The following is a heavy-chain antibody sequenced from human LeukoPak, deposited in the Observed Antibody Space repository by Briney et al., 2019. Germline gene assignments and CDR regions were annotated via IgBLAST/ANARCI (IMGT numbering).Heavy chain of an antibody. CDR1: GYTFTGYY. D-gene: IGHD2-21*02. CDR2: INSNSGGT. CDR3: ARGPYCGGDCYSRPFFDY. Sequence: ASVTVSCTASGYTFTGYYMHWVRQAPGQGLEWMGWINSNSGGTNYAQTFQGRVTMTRDTSIRTAYMEVSTLRSDDTAVYYCARGPYCGGDCYSRPFFDYWGQGALVTVSS. V-gene: IGHV1-2*02. J-gene: IGHJ4*02.